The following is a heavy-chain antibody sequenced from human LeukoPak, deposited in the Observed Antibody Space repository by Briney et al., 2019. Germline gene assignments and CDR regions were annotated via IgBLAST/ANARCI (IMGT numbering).Heavy chain of an antibody. V-gene: IGHV4-59*01. CDR3: ARGKTARPFDY. CDR2: IYYSGST. D-gene: IGHD6-6*01. J-gene: IGHJ4*02. Sequence: SETLSLTCTVSGGSISSYYWSWIRQPPGKGLERIGYIYYSGSTNYNPSLKSRVTISVDTSKNQFSLKLSSVTAADTAVYYCARGKTARPFDYWGQGTLVTVSS. CDR1: GGSISSYY.